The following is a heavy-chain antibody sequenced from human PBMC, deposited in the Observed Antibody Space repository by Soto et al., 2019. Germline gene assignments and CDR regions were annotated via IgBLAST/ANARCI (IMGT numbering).Heavy chain of an antibody. Sequence: SETLSLTCTVSGGSISSGDYYWSWIRQPPGKGLEWIGYIYYSGSTYYNPSLKSRVTISVDTSKNQFSLKLSSVTAADTAVYYCAREESVWNYESWYYSGMDVWGQGTTVTVSS. J-gene: IGHJ6*02. CDR3: AREESVWNYESWYYSGMDV. CDR2: IYYSGST. CDR1: GGSISSGDYY. D-gene: IGHD1-7*01. V-gene: IGHV4-30-4*01.